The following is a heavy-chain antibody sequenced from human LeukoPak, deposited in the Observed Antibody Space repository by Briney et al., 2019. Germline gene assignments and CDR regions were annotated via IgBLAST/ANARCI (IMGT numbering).Heavy chain of an antibody. Sequence: GGSLRLSCAASGFTFSSYAMSWVRQAPGKGLEWVSALSGSGGSTYYADSVKGRFTISRDNSKNTLYLQMNSLRAEDTAVYYCAKDFHQDYYYSSGSAEYFQHWGEGTLVTVSS. CDR2: LSGSGGST. V-gene: IGHV3-23*01. D-gene: IGHD3-22*01. CDR1: GFTFSSYA. CDR3: AKDFHQDYYYSSGSAEYFQH. J-gene: IGHJ1*01.